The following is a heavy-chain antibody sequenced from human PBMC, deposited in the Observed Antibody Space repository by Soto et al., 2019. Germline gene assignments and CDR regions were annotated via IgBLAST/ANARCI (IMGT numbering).Heavy chain of an antibody. CDR2: ISAYNGNT. CDR1: GYTFTSYG. Sequence: QVQLVQSGAEVKKPGASVKVSCKASGYTFTSYGISWVRQAPGQGLEWMGWISAYNGNTNYAQKLQGRVTMTADTSSSTAYMELRSLRSDDTAVYYCARIMVVTAVGVDAFDIWGQGTMVTVSS. V-gene: IGHV1-18*01. D-gene: IGHD2-21*02. J-gene: IGHJ3*02. CDR3: ARIMVVTAVGVDAFDI.